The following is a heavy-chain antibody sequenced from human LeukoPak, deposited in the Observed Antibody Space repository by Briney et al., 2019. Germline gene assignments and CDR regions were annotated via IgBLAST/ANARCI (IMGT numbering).Heavy chain of an antibody. V-gene: IGHV3-30*04. CDR1: GFTFSSYA. CDR3: GRYGLGYYYMDV. J-gene: IGHJ6*03. Sequence: GRSLRLSCAASGFTFSSYAMHWVRQAPGKGLEWVAVISYDGSNKYYADSVKGRFTISRDNSKNTLYLQMNSLRAEDTAVYYCGRYGLGYYYMDVWGKGTTVTVSS. CDR2: ISYDGSNK. D-gene: IGHD6-19*01.